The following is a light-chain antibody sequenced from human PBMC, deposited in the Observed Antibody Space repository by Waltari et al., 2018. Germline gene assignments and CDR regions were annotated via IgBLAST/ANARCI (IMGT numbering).Light chain of an antibody. CDR2: AAS. CDR1: QAISSY. V-gene: IGKV1-9*01. Sequence: DIQLTQSPSFLSASVGDRVTITCRARQAISSYLAWYQQKPGNAPQFLIYAASTLQSGVPARFSGSGSGTEFTLTISSLQPEDFATYYCQQPYFYPRTFGQGTKVDIK. J-gene: IGKJ1*01. CDR3: QQPYFYPRT.